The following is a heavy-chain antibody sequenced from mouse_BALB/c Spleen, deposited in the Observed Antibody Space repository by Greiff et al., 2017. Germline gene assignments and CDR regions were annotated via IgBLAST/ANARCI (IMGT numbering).Heavy chain of an antibody. J-gene: IGHJ2*01. Sequence: EVQRVESGGGLVKPGGSLKLSCAASGFTFSSYAMSWVRQTPEKRLEWVASISSGGSTYYPDSVKGRFTISRDNARNILYLQMSSLRSEDTAMYYCARGPTVVGDYWGQGTTLTVSS. V-gene: IGHV5-6-5*01. D-gene: IGHD1-1*01. CDR2: ISSGGST. CDR3: ARGPTVVGDY. CDR1: GFTFSSYA.